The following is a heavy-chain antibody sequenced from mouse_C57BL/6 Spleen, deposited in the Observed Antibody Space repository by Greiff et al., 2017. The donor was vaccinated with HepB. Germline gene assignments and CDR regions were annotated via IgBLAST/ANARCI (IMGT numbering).Heavy chain of an antibody. J-gene: IGHJ2*01. V-gene: IGHV3-6*01. Sequence: EVKLVESGPGLVKPSQSLSLTCSVTGYSITSGYYWNWIRQFPGNKLEWMGYISYDGSNNYNPSLKNRISITRDTSKNQFFLKLNSVTTEDTATYDCARDYYYGSSYRDYWGQGTTLTVSS. CDR2: ISYDGSN. CDR1: GYSITSGYY. D-gene: IGHD1-1*01. CDR3: ARDYYYGSSYRDY.